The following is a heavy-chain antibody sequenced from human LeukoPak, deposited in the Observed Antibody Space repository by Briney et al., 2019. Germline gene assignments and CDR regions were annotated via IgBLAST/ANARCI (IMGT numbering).Heavy chain of an antibody. CDR1: GFTFDDYA. D-gene: IGHD5-12*01. V-gene: IGHV3-43D*03. J-gene: IGHJ5*01. CDR3: VKDKYSDGFFDY. CDR2: ITWDGGST. Sequence: GGSLRLSCAASGFTFDDYAMNWVRQRPGKGLEWVSLITWDGGSTFYADSVKGRFTISRDNNKDSLYLQMNSLRVDDTAFYYCVKDKYSDGFFDYWGHGTLVTVSS.